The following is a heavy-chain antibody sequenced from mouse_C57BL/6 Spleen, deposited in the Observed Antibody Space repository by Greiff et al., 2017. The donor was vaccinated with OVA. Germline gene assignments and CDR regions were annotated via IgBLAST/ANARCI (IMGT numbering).Heavy chain of an antibody. CDR2: IYPGNSGT. Sequence: EVQLQQSGTVLARPGASVKMSCKTSGYTFTSYWMHWVKQRPGQGLEWIGAIYPGNSGTSYNQKFKGKAKLTAVTSASTAYMELSSLTNEDSAVYYCALITTVRDFDYWGQGTTLTVSS. D-gene: IGHD1-1*01. CDR3: ALITTVRDFDY. V-gene: IGHV1-5*01. CDR1: GYTFTSYW. J-gene: IGHJ2*01.